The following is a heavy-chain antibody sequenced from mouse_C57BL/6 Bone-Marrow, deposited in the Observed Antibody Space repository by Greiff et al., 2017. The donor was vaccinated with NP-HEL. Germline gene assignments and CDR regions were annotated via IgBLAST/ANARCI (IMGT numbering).Heavy chain of an antibody. J-gene: IGHJ4*01. CDR2: ILPGSGST. V-gene: IGHV1-9*01. Sequence: VQLQQSGAELMKPGASVKLSCKATGYTFTGYWIEWVKQRPGHGLEWIGEILPGSGSTNYNEKFKGKATFTADTSSNTAYMQLSSLTTEDPAINYFARPSHYSGSPCLDYWGQGPSVTVSP. D-gene: IGHD1-1*01. CDR1: GYTFTGYW. CDR3: ARPSHYSGSPCLDY.